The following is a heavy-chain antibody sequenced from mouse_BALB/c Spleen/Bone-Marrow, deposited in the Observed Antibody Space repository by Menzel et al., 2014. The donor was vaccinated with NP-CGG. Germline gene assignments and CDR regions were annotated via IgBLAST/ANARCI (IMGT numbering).Heavy chain of an antibody. V-gene: IGHV1-14*01. CDR1: GYTFTSYV. CDR2: INPYNDGT. Sequence: VQLQQSGSELVRPGASVKLSCKTSGYTFTSYVMHWVKQKPGQGLEWTGYINPYNDGTKYNGKFKGKATLTSDESSSTAYMELSSLTSEDSAVYYCATTVVDWYFDVWGAGTAVTVSS. D-gene: IGHD1-1*01. CDR3: ATTVVDWYFDV. J-gene: IGHJ1*01.